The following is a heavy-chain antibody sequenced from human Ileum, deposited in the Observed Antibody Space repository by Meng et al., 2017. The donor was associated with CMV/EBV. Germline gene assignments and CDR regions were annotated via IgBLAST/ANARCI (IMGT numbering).Heavy chain of an antibody. CDR1: GFSLITSEVG. Sequence: QITLKESGPTLVKPTQTLTLTCTFSGFSLITSEVGVHWIRQPPGKALEWLALIYWDDDSRFSPSLKNRLTITKDTSKNQVVLRMTNMDPTDTATYYCAHGRGWLTDYWGQGTLVTVSS. CDR2: IYWDDDS. J-gene: IGHJ4*02. D-gene: IGHD6-19*01. CDR3: AHGRGWLTDY. V-gene: IGHV2-5*02.